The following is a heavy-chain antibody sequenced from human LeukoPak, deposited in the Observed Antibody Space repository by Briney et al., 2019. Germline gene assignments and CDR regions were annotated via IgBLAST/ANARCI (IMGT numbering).Heavy chain of an antibody. J-gene: IGHJ4*02. V-gene: IGHV4-34*01. CDR2: INHSGST. Sequence: KPSETLSLTCAVYGGSFGGYYWSWIRQPPGKGLEWIGEINHSGSTNYSPSLKSRVTISVDTSKNQFSLKLSSVTAADTAVYYCARGRTYTIFGVVNGDWGQGTLVTVSS. CDR1: GGSFGGYY. CDR3: ARGRTYTIFGVVNGD. D-gene: IGHD3-3*01.